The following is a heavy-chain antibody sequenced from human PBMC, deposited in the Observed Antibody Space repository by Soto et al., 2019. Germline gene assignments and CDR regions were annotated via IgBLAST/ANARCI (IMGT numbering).Heavy chain of an antibody. V-gene: IGHV4-34*01. Sequence: QVQLQQWGAGLLKPSETLSLTCAVYGGSFSGHYWSWIRQPPGKGLEWIGEINDGGTTNYNPSLKSRVIISVDTSKNQFSLKLRSVTAADTAVHYCARGVPGYSSSWYAYWGQGTLVTVSS. CDR1: GGSFSGHY. CDR2: INDGGTT. J-gene: IGHJ4*02. CDR3: ARGVPGYSSSWYAY. D-gene: IGHD6-13*01.